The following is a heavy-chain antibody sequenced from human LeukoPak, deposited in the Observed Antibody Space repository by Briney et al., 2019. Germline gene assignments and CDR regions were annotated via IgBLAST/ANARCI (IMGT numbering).Heavy chain of an antibody. D-gene: IGHD3-22*01. Sequence: SETLSLTCTVSGGSISSSSYYWGWIRQPPGKGLEWIGSIYYSGGTYYNPSLKSRVTISVDTSKNQFSLKLSSVTAADTAVYYCASTQGDDSSGYYGYWGQGTLVTVSS. CDR1: GGSISSSSYY. CDR2: IYYSGGT. V-gene: IGHV4-39*01. CDR3: ASTQGDDSSGYYGY. J-gene: IGHJ4*02.